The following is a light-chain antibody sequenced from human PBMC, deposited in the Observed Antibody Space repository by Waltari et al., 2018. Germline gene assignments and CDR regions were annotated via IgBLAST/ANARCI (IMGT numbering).Light chain of an antibody. CDR2: GNN. V-gene: IGLV1-40*01. CDR3: QSYDTSLGGVV. CDR1: SSNVGAGFD. J-gene: IGLJ2*01. Sequence: QSVLTQLPSVSGAPGQSVTISCTGSSSNVGAGFDVNWYQQLPGAAPKLLIYGNNNRPSVGPGRLTGSKSGTSAALAITGLQADDEADYYCQSYDTSLGGVVFGGGTKLTVL.